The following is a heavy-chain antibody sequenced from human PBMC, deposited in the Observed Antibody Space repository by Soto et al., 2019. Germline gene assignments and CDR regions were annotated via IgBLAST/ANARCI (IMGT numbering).Heavy chain of an antibody. CDR3: ARGRNTTALGGSYYDFWSGYYTPHLYYYYGMDV. Sequence: ASVNVSCKASGGTFSSYAISWVRQAPGQGLEWMGGIIPIFGTANYAQKLQGRVTMTTDTSTSTAYMELRSLRSDDTAVYYCARGRNTTALGGSYYDFWSGYYTPHLYYYYGMDVWGQGTTVTVSS. D-gene: IGHD3-3*01. J-gene: IGHJ6*02. CDR1: GGTFSSYA. V-gene: IGHV1-69*05. CDR2: IIPIFGTA.